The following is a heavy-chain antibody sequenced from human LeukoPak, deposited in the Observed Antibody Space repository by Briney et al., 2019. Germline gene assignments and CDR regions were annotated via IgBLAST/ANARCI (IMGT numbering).Heavy chain of an antibody. J-gene: IGHJ4*02. CDR1: GGSISSSSYY. CDR2: IYYSGST. Sequence: SETLSLTCTVSGGSISSSSYYWGWIRQPPGKGLEWIGSIYYSGSTYYNPSLKSRVTISVDTSKNQFSLKLSSVTAADTAVYYCARLGLRVPVNYWGQGTLVTVSS. D-gene: IGHD3/OR15-3a*01. V-gene: IGHV4-39*01. CDR3: ARLGLRVPVNY.